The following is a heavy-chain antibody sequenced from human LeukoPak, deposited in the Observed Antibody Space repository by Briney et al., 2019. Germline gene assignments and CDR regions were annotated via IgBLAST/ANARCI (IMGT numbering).Heavy chain of an antibody. Sequence: PGGSLRLSCAASGFTFSSYWMTWVRQAPGKGLEWVANINQDGSEKSYVDSVKGRFTISRDNAKNSLYLQMNSLRAEDTAVYYCARDRRLRFDYWGQGTLVTVSS. D-gene: IGHD5-18*01. CDR1: GFTFSSYW. J-gene: IGHJ4*02. V-gene: IGHV3-7*01. CDR3: ARDRRLRFDY. CDR2: INQDGSEK.